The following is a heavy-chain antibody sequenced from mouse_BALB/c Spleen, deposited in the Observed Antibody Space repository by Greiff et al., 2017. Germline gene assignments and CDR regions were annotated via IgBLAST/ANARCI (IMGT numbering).Heavy chain of an antibody. D-gene: IGHD4-1*01. Sequence: EVMLVESGGGLVKPGGSLKLSCAASGFTFSSYTMSWVRQTPEKRLEWVATISSGGSYTYYPDSVKGRFTISRDNAKNTLYLQMSSLKSEDTAVYYCTREAGTSRFAYWGQGTLVTVSA. V-gene: IGHV5-6-4*01. CDR3: TREAGTSRFAY. J-gene: IGHJ3*01. CDR2: ISSGGSYT. CDR1: GFTFSSYT.